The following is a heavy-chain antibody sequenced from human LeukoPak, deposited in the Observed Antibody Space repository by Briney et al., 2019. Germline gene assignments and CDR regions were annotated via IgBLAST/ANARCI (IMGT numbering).Heavy chain of an antibody. D-gene: IGHD3-9*01. CDR1: GGPFSGYY. J-gene: IGHJ4*02. CDR2: INHSGST. CDR3: ARGHEYFDWLSY. Sequence: KPSETLSLTCAVYGGPFSGYYWSWIRQPPGKGLEWIGEINHSGSTNYNPSLKSRVTISVDTSKNQFSLKLSSVTAADTAVYYCARGHEYFDWLSYWGQGTLVTVSS. V-gene: IGHV4-34*01.